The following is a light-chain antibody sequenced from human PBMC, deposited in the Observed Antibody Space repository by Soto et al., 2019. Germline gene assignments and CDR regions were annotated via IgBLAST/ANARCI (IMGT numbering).Light chain of an antibody. V-gene: IGKV3-11*01. CDR1: QSVDRY. J-gene: IGKJ1*01. CDR3: QQRGKWPST. Sequence: EVVLTQSPATLSLSPGETATLSCRASQSVDRYVAWYQHKVGQAPRLLIYDAYTRSTGVRGRFTGSGSATDFSLTITSLQSEDFAVYYCQQRGKWPSTFGQGTKVEMK. CDR2: DAY.